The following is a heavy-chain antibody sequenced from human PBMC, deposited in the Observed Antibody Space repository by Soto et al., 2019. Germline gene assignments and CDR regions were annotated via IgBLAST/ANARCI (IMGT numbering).Heavy chain of an antibody. J-gene: IGHJ4*02. CDR2: INHSGST. CDR1: GGSFSGYY. D-gene: IGHD3-9*01. V-gene: IGHV4-34*01. Sequence: TSETLSLTCAVYGGSFSGYYWSWIRQPPGKGLEWIGEINHSGSTNYNPSLKSRVTISVDTSKNQFSLKLSSVTAADTAVYYCARGRLYYDILTGYYSSSGLFDYWGQGTQVTVSS. CDR3: ARGRLYYDILTGYYSSSGLFDY.